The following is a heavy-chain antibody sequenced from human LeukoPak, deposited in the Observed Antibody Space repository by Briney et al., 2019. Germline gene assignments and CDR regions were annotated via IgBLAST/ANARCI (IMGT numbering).Heavy chain of an antibody. Sequence: AESLRLSCAASECTFSSYTMHWVRQAPGTGLEWVSSISSSSSYIYYADSVKGRFTISRDNAKNSVFLEMNSLRVDDTAIYYCAKDARIFGVINYFDSWGQGTLVTVSS. CDR3: AKDARIFGVINYFDS. D-gene: IGHD3-3*01. J-gene: IGHJ4*02. CDR1: ECTFSSYT. CDR2: ISSSSSYI. V-gene: IGHV3-21*01.